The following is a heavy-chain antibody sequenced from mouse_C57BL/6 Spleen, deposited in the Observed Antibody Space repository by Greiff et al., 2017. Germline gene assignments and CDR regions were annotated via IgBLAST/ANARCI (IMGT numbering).Heavy chain of an antibody. CDR2: IDPSDSET. J-gene: IGHJ2*01. D-gene: IGHD4-1*01. Sequence: QVQLQQPGAELVRPGSSVTLSCTASGYTFTSYWMHWVKQRPIQGLEGIGNIDPSDSETHYNQKFKDKATLTVDKSSSTAYMQLSSLTSEDSAVYYCARMDYWDEEWGQGTTLTVSS. CDR1: GYTFTSYW. V-gene: IGHV1-52*01. CDR3: ARMDYWDEE.